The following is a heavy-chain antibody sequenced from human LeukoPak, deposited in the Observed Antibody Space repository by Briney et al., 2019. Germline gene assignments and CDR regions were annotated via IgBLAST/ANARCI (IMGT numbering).Heavy chain of an antibody. V-gene: IGHV3-30*04. CDR3: ARSGGSTGWYDY. J-gene: IGHJ4*02. D-gene: IGHD6-19*01. CDR2: ISFDGSNK. Sequence: GGSLRLSCAASGFAFSTYSVHWVRQAPGKGLEWVAVISFDGSNKYYADSVKGRFTISRDNSQNTLYLQMNGLRADDTAVYYCARSGGSTGWYDYWGQGIPVTVSS. CDR1: GFAFSTYS.